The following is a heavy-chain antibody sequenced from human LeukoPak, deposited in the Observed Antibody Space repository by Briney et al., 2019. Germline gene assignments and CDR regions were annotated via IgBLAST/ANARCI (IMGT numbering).Heavy chain of an antibody. J-gene: IGHJ4*02. V-gene: IGHV3-23*01. Sequence: PGGSLRLSCAASGFTFSSYAMSWVRQAPGKGLEWVSAISGSGGSTYYADSVKGRFTISRDNSKNTLYLQMNSLRAEDTAVYYCAKEGADYDFWSGYYKYYFDYWGQGTLVTVSS. CDR2: ISGSGGST. D-gene: IGHD3-3*01. CDR1: GFTFSSYA. CDR3: AKEGADYDFWSGYYKYYFDY.